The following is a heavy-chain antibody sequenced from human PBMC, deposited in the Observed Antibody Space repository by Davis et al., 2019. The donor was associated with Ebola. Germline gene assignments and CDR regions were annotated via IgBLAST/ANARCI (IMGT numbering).Heavy chain of an antibody. V-gene: IGHV3-7*01. CDR1: GFTFSSYW. CDR2: IKQDGSEK. CDR3: AKERDYAQVFIDY. Sequence: GESLKISCAASGFTFSSYWMSWVRQAPGKGLEWVANIKQDGSEKYYVDSVKGRFTISRDNAKISLYLQMNSLRAEDTAVYYCAKERDYAQVFIDYWGQGTLVTVSS. D-gene: IGHD4-17*01. J-gene: IGHJ4*02.